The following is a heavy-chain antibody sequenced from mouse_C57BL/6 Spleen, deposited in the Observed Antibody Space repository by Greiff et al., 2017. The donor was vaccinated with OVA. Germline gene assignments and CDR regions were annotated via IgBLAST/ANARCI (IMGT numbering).Heavy chain of an antibody. Sequence: QVQLQQPGAELVKPGASVKMSCKASGYIFTSYWITWVKQRPGQGLEWIGDIYPGSGSTNYNEKFKSKATLTVDTSSSTAYMQLSSLTSEDSAVYYCARRGLYYYGSSLYYFDYWGQGTTLTVSS. CDR3: ARRGLYYYGSSLYYFDY. V-gene: IGHV1-55*01. CDR1: GYIFTSYW. D-gene: IGHD1-1*01. J-gene: IGHJ2*01. CDR2: IYPGSGST.